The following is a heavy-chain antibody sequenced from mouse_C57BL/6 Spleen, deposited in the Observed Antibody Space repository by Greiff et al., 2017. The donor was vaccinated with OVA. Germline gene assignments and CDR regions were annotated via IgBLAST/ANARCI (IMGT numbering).Heavy chain of an antibody. CDR2: IWSDGST. D-gene: IGHD2-3*01. V-gene: IGHV2-6-1*01. Sequence: VQLVESGPGLVAPSQSLSITCTVSGFSLTSYGVHWVRQPPGKGLEWLVVIWSDGSTTYNSALKSRLSISKDNSKSQVFLKMNSLQTDDTAMYYCARHGGLLPYYAMDYWGQGTSVTVSS. CDR3: ARHGGLLPYYAMDY. J-gene: IGHJ4*01. CDR1: GFSLTSYG.